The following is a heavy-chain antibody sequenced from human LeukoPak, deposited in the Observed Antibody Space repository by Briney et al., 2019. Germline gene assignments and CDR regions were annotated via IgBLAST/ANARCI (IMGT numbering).Heavy chain of an antibody. CDR2: IKTTGLTT. CDR1: GFDFSDYY. V-gene: IGHV3-11*04. Sequence: PGGSLRLSCAASGFDFSDYYMSWIRQAPGKGLEWISNIKTTGLTTYYADSVKGRFTISRDNAKNSLFLQMNSLRADDTAIYYCARAGQLRYMDVWGKGTAVTVSS. CDR3: ARAGQLRYMDV. J-gene: IGHJ6*03.